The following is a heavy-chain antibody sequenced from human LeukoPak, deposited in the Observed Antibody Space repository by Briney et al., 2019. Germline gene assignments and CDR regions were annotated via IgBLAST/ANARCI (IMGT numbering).Heavy chain of an antibody. CDR2: ISTSSSYI. D-gene: IGHD5-18*01. J-gene: IGHJ4*02. CDR1: GFTFHNYA. Sequence: AGGSLRLSCAASGFTFHNYAIHWVRQAPGKGLEWVSSISTSSSYIYYADSVKGRFTISRDNANNSLYLQMHSLRAEDTAVYYCARAAGGYNYGPFDYWGQGTLVTVSS. CDR3: ARAAGGYNYGPFDY. V-gene: IGHV3-21*01.